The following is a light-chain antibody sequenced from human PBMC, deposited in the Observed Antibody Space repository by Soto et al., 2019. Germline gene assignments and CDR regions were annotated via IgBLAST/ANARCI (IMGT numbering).Light chain of an antibody. Sequence: QSALTQPASVSGSPGQSITISCTGTNNDVGAYPYVSWYQQHPGTAPKLVTYEVTHRPSGISDRFSGSKSGNTASLTISGLQAEDESDYYCSSFATSGTTVIFGGGTQLTVL. CDR3: SSFATSGTTVI. CDR1: NNDVGAYPY. CDR2: EVT. J-gene: IGLJ2*01. V-gene: IGLV2-14*01.